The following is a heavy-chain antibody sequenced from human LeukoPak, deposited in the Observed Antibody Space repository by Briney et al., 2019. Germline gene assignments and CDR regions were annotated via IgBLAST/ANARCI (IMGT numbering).Heavy chain of an antibody. Sequence: GESLKISCKGSGYSFTSYWIGWVRRMPGKGLEWMGIIYPGDSDTRYSPSVQGQVTMSADKSMNTAYLQWSSLTASDTAIYYCARQWRGRWNDFDYWGQGTLVTVAS. CDR1: GYSFTSYW. CDR3: ARQWRGRWNDFDY. J-gene: IGHJ4*02. D-gene: IGHD1-1*01. V-gene: IGHV5-51*01. CDR2: IYPGDSDT.